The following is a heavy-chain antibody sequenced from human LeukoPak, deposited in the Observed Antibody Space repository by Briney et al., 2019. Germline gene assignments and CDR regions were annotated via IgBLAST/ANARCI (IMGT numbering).Heavy chain of an antibody. J-gene: IGHJ4*02. CDR2: ISYDGSNK. D-gene: IGHD3-3*01. CDR3: ARAYDFWSGYFLFLDY. V-gene: IGHV3-30*03. CDR1: GFTFSSYS. Sequence: PGGSLRLSCAASGFTFSSYSMNWVRQAPGKGLEWVAVISYDGSNKYYADSVKGRFTISRDNSKNTLYLQMNSLRAEDTAVYYCARAYDFWSGYFLFLDYWGQGTLVTVSS.